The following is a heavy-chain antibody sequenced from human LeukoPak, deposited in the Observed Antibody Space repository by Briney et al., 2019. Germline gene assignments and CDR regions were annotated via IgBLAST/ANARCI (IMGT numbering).Heavy chain of an antibody. D-gene: IGHD3-3*02. CDR1: GFTFVDYG. Sequence: GGSLRLSCATSGFTFVDYGLSWVRRAPGKGLEWLCAINYNGAITDYADSVKGRFTISRDNAKNSLYLRMDSLRAEDTAFYYCARDRLGPSFSVSHFDLWGQGTLVTVSS. V-gene: IGHV3-20*04. CDR3: ARDRLGPSFSVSHFDL. J-gene: IGHJ4*02. CDR2: INYNGAIT.